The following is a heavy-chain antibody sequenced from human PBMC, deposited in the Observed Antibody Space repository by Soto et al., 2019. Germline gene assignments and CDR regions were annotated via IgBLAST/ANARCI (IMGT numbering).Heavy chain of an antibody. Sequence: GESLKISGKGSGYSFTSYWISWVRQMPGKGLEWMGRIDPSDSYTNYSPSFQGHVTISADKSISTAYLQWSSLKASDTAMYYCASGRSSSRLDYWGQGTLVTVSS. J-gene: IGHJ4*02. D-gene: IGHD6-6*01. V-gene: IGHV5-10-1*01. CDR2: IDPSDSYT. CDR1: GYSFTSYW. CDR3: ASGRSSSRLDY.